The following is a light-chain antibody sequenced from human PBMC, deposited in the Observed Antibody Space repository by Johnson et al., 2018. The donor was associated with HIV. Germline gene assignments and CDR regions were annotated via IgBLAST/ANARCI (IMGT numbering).Light chain of an antibody. V-gene: IGLV1-51*01. J-gene: IGLJ1*01. CDR3: GTWDSSLSAGV. CDR1: SYNIGNKY. Sequence: QSVLTQPPSVSAAPRQKVTISCSGSSYNIGNKYVFWYQQLPGTAPKLLIYDNTKRPSGIPDRFSGSKSGTSATLGITGLQTGDEADYYCGTWDSSLSAGVFGTGTKVTVL. CDR2: DNT.